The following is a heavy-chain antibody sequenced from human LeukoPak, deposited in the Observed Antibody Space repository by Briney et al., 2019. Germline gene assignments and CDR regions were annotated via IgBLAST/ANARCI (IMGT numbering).Heavy chain of an antibody. CDR3: AVSAAGLFDP. CDR2: INHSGST. D-gene: IGHD6-13*01. J-gene: IGHJ5*02. CDR1: GGSFSGYY. Sequence: SETLSLTCAVYGGSFSGYYWTWIRQPPGKGLEWIGEINHSGSTNYNPSLKSRVSISVDTSKNQFSLNLNSVTAADTAVYYCAVSAAGLFDPWGQGTLVTVSS. V-gene: IGHV4-34*01.